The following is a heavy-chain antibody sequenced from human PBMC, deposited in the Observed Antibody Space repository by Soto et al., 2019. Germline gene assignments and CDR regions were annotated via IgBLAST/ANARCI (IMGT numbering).Heavy chain of an antibody. CDR2: IKSDGSQ. CDR3: AKPSSRWEWPPVDP. CDR1: GFAFSSFA. Sequence: PLGSLRLSCATSGFAFSSFAIHWVSHVPGMGMEWVAAIKSDGSQHDMVSVKVRFSISRDNSKKTVYLLMNFLRPEDSAIYYCAKPSSRWEWPPVDPWAQGT. V-gene: IGHV3-30*02. D-gene: IGHD3-3*01. J-gene: IGHJ5*02.